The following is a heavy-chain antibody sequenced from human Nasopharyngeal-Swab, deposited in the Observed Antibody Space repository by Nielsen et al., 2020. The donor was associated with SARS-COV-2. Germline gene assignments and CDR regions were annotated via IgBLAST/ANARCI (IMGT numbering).Heavy chain of an antibody. V-gene: IGHV3-23*01. CDR3: TRDGGFREGDY. CDR1: GFTFSSYA. CDR2: ISGSGGST. J-gene: IGHJ4*02. Sequence: GESLKISCAASGFTFSSYAMSWVRQAPGKGLEWVSSISGSGGSTYYAASVKGRFTVSRDNAKNTLYLQMNSLRADDTAVYYCTRDGGFREGDYWGQGTLVTVSS. D-gene: IGHD3-10*01.